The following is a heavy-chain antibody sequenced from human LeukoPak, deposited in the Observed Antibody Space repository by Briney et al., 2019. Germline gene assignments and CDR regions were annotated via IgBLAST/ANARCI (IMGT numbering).Heavy chain of an antibody. CDR2: INSDGSIT. J-gene: IGHJ4*02. V-gene: IGHV3-74*01. D-gene: IGHD6-19*01. CDR3: TRVLYSSGWYGDHY. Sequence: GGSLRLSCAASGFTFSRHWMHWVRQAPGKGLMWISRINSDGSITTYADSVKGRFTISRDNAKNTLYLQMNSLRAEDMAVYYCTRVLYSSGWYGDHYWGQGTLVTVSS. CDR1: GFTFSRHW.